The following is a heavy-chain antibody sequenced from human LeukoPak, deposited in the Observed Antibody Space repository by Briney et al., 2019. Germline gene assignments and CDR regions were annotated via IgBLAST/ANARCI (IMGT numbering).Heavy chain of an antibody. CDR1: GFTFSSYG. Sequence: GGSLRLSCAASGFTFSSYGMHWVRQAPGKGLEWVAVISYDGSNKYYADSVKGRFTISRDNSKNTLYLQMNSLRAEDTAVYYCAKDFKYSSGWSALAGPVGYYGMDVWGQGTTVTVSS. D-gene: IGHD6-19*01. J-gene: IGHJ6*02. CDR2: ISYDGSNK. V-gene: IGHV3-30*18. CDR3: AKDFKYSSGWSALAGPVGYYGMDV.